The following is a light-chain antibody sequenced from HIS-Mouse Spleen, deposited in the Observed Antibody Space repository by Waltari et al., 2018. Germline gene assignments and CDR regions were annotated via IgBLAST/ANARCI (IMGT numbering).Light chain of an antibody. Sequence: DIQLTQSPSFLSASVGDRVPITWPASQGISSYLAWYQQKPGKAPKLLIYAASTLQSGVPSRFSGSGSGTEFTLTISSLQPEDFATYYCQQLNSYPPTFGQGTKVEIK. J-gene: IGKJ1*01. CDR3: QQLNSYPPT. CDR1: QGISSY. CDR2: AAS. V-gene: IGKV1-9*01.